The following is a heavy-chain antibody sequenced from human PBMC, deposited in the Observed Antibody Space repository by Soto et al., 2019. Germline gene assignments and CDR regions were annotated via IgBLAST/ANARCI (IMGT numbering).Heavy chain of an antibody. D-gene: IGHD3-10*01. J-gene: IGHJ4*02. V-gene: IGHV3-48*03. CDR3: AIDYSGSGTYYF. Sequence: EVQLVESGGDLIQPGGSLSLSCAASGITFRNFEMNWVRQAPGKGLEWVSYISSTGSTKYYADSVKGRFTISRDNDKNSLYLKMESLRAEDTAVYYCAIDYSGSGTYYFWGQGTLVTVSS. CDR1: GITFRNFE. CDR2: ISSTGSTK.